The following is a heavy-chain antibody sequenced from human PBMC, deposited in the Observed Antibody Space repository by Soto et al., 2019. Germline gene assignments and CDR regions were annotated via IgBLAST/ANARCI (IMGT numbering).Heavy chain of an antibody. CDR3: ARGLEEMETGELDY. V-gene: IGHV1-2*02. CDR1: GYTFTGYY. D-gene: IGHD3-16*01. CDR2: INPNSGGT. J-gene: IGHJ4*02. Sequence: ASVKVSFNASGYTFTGYYMHWVRQAPGQGLELMGCINPNSGGTNYAQKFQGRITMTRDTSISTAYMELSRLRSDATAVYYCARGLEEMETGELDYWGQGTIVTVSS.